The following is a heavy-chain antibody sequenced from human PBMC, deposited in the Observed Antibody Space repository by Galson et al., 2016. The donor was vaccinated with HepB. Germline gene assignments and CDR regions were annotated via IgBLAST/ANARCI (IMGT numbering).Heavy chain of an antibody. Sequence: SLRLSCAASGFNFDDYAMHWVRQAPGKGLEWVSGISWNSGSMGYAVSVKGRFTISRDNARNSLYLQMNSLRAEDTALYYCVKDGSSSWYNWFDPWGQGTLVSVSS. CDR3: VKDGSSSWYNWFDP. CDR1: GFNFDDYA. D-gene: IGHD6-13*01. V-gene: IGHV3-9*01. CDR2: ISWNSGSM. J-gene: IGHJ5*02.